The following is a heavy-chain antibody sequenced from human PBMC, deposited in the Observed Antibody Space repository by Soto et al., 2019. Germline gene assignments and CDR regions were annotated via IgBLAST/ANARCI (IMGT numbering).Heavy chain of an antibody. CDR3: VKHRRNSWSFDY. D-gene: IGHD1-7*01. J-gene: IGHJ4*02. Sequence: QVQLVESGGGVVQPGTSLRLSCGASGFTFSSDGMHWVRQAPGKGLEWVAVISSDGGHKQYADSVKGRFTISRDNPKNSLSLQMNSLRPEDTAVYYCVKHRRNSWSFDYWGQGTLVTVSS. CDR2: ISSDGGHK. CDR1: GFTFSSDG. V-gene: IGHV3-30*18.